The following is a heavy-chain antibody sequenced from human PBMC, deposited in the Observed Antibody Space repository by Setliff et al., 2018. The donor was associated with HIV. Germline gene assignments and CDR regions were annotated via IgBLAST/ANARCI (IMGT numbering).Heavy chain of an antibody. D-gene: IGHD3-22*01. Sequence: SETLSLTCTVSGGSISTYYWSWIRQPPGKGLEWIGYIYHSGSTSSNPSLKSRVTISVVTSKNQFSLKLRSVTAADTAVYYCARHLYYYDNNGYLQPYYYMDVWGKGTTVTVSS. CDR1: GGSISTYY. CDR2: IYHSGST. J-gene: IGHJ6*03. V-gene: IGHV4-59*08. CDR3: ARHLYYYDNNGYLQPYYYMDV.